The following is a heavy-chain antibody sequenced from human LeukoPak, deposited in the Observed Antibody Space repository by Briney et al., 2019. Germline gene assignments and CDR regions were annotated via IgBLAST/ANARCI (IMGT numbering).Heavy chain of an antibody. Sequence: SETLSLTCTVSGGSITSSSHYWDWIRQPPGKGLEWIGNIYYTGSTYFNPSLESRVTISVDTSKNQFSLKLTSVTAADTAVYYCARPSTKYSSSSGYFQHWGQGTLVTVSS. CDR2: IYYTGST. J-gene: IGHJ1*01. V-gene: IGHV4-39*01. D-gene: IGHD6-6*01. CDR3: ARPSTKYSSSSGYFQH. CDR1: GGSITSSSHY.